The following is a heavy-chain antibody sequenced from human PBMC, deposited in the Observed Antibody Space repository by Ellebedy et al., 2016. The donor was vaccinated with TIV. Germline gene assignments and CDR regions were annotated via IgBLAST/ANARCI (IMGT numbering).Heavy chain of an antibody. J-gene: IGHJ6*02. CDR1: GYTFTSYT. V-gene: IGHV1-3*01. D-gene: IGHD3-3*02. CDR2: INAGNGNT. Sequence: ASVKVSCKASGYTFTSYTMHWVCQAPGQRLEWMGWINAGNGNTKYSQKFQGRVTMTRNTSISTAYMVLSSLRSEDTAMYYCARHLSWALGMDVWGQGTTVTVSS. CDR3: ARHLSWALGMDV.